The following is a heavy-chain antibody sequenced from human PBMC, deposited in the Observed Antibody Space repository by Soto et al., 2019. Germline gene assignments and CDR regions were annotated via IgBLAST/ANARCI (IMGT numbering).Heavy chain of an antibody. CDR3: ARLIVVVVAATRVDYYYGMDV. V-gene: IGHV1-69*06. Sequence: ASVKVSCKASGGTFSSYAISWVRQAPGQGLEWMGGIIPIFGTANYAQKFQGRVTITADKSTSTAYMELSSLRSEDTAVYYCARLIVVVVAATRVDYYYGMDVWGQGTTVTVSS. D-gene: IGHD2-15*01. CDR1: GGTFSSYA. J-gene: IGHJ6*02. CDR2: IIPIFGTA.